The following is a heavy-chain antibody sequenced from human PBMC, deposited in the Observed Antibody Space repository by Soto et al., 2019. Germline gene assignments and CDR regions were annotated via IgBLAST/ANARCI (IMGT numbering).Heavy chain of an antibody. CDR3: AHSRYSRSSFDY. J-gene: IGHJ4*02. D-gene: IGHD6-6*01. Sequence: XGPTLLNPTQTLPLTCTFSLFSLTSNDVGVGWIRQPPGKALEWLALIYWDDDKRYSPSLKSRLTITKDTSKNQVVLRMTNMDPVDTATYYCAHSRYSRSSFDYWGQGTLVTVSS. V-gene: IGHV2-5*02. CDR1: LFSLTSNDVG. CDR2: IYWDDDK.